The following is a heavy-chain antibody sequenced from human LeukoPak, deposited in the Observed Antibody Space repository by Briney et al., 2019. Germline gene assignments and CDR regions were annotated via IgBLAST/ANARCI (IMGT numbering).Heavy chain of an antibody. V-gene: IGHV4-4*07. CDR2: IYSTGTS. CDR3: ARDLNSWTSYLVL. D-gene: IGHD3/OR15-3a*01. Sequence: PSETPSLSCTVSGGSITGYYWSWIRQPAGKGLEWIGRIYSTGTSDYNPSLKGRASMSVDTSRNQISLKLSSVTAADTAFYYCARDLNSWTSYLVLWGQGPLVTVSS. CDR1: GGSITGYY. J-gene: IGHJ4*02.